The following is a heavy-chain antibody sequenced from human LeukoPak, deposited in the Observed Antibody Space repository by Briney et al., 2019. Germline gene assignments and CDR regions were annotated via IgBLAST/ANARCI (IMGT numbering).Heavy chain of an antibody. J-gene: IGHJ6*03. D-gene: IGHD6-19*01. CDR2: IYYSGST. CDR1: GGSISSYY. Sequence: SETLSLTCTVSGGSISSYYWSWIRQPPGKGLEWIGDIYYSGSTNYNPSLKSRVTISVDTSKSQFSLNLNSVTAADTAEYYCARAPGSAYYPYYYMDVWGKGTTVTVSS. V-gene: IGHV4-59*01. CDR3: ARAPGSAYYPYYYMDV.